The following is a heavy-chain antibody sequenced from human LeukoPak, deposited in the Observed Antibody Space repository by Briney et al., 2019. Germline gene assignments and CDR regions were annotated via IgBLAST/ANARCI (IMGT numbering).Heavy chain of an antibody. J-gene: IGHJ4*02. CDR3: AAEGDGYNGYFDY. CDR2: IVVGSGNT. CDR1: GFTFTSSA. V-gene: IGHV1-58*01. D-gene: IGHD5-24*01. Sequence: SVKVSCKASGFTFTSSAVQWVRQARGQRPEWIGWIVVGSGNTNYAQKFQERVTITRDMSTSTAYMELSSLRSEDTAVYYCAAEGDGYNGYFDYWGQGTLVTVSS.